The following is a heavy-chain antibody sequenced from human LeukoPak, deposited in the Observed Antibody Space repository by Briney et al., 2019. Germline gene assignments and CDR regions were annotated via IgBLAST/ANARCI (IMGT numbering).Heavy chain of an antibody. CDR3: ARIVPLAVAGFNYYMDV. V-gene: IGHV1-18*01. CDR2: ISAYNGNT. J-gene: IGHJ6*03. CDR1: GYTFTSYG. Sequence: GASVKVSCKASGYTFTSYGISWVRQAPGQGLEWMGWISAYNGNTNYAQKLQGRVTMTTDTSTSTAYMELRSLRSDDTAVYYCARIVPLAVAGFNYYMDVWGKGTTVTVSS. D-gene: IGHD6-19*01.